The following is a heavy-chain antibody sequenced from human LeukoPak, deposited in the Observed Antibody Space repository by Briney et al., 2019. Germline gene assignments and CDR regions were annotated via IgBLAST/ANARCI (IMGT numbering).Heavy chain of an antibody. J-gene: IGHJ6*04. Sequence: PGGSLRLSCAASGFTFNNYGMNWVRQAPGKGLEWVSAISGSGGSTYYADSVKGRFTISRDNSENTLYLQMNSLRAEDTAVYYCVKLIRRNLLFEDGWGKGTTVTVSS. D-gene: IGHD3-10*01. CDR2: ISGSGGST. V-gene: IGHV3-23*01. CDR1: GFTFNNYG. CDR3: VKLIRRNLLFEDG.